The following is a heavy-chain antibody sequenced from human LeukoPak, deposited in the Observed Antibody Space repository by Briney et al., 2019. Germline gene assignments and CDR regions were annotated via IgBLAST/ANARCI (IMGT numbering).Heavy chain of an antibody. J-gene: IGHJ3*02. D-gene: IGHD5/OR15-5a*01. CDR3: ARASRGKGAFDI. CDR1: GGSISSYY. V-gene: IGHV4-59*08. CDR2: IYYSGST. Sequence: SETLSPTCTVSGGSISSYYWSWIRQPPGKGLEWIGYIYYSGSTNYNPSLKSRVTISVDTSKNQFSLKLSSVTAADTAVYYCARASRGKGAFDIWGQGTMVTVSS.